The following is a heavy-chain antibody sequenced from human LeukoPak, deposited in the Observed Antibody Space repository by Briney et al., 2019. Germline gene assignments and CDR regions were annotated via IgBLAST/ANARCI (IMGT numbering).Heavy chain of an antibody. CDR3: TTAMVVTAILYFQH. V-gene: IGHV3-15*01. D-gene: IGHD2-21*02. CDR1: GSTFSDAC. J-gene: IGHJ1*01. Sequence: PGGSLRLSCAASGSTFSDACMSWVRQAPGKGLEWVGRIKSKTDDGTTDYAAPVKGRFTISRDDSKNTLYLQMSSLKTEDTAVYYCTTAMVVTAILYFQHWGQGTLVTVSS. CDR2: IKSKTDDGTT.